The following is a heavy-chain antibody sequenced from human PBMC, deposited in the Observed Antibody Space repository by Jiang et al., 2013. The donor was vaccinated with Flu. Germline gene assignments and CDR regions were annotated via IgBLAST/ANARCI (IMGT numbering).Heavy chain of an antibody. J-gene: IGHJ5*02. Sequence: QLVESGGGLVKPGGSLRLSCAASGFRFSDYSMNWVRQAPGKGLEWVATISSNVDYIYYADSVKGRFTISRDNAKNSLYLQMNSLRVEDTAVYYCASDLRGLDTWFDPWGQGTLVTVSS. CDR3: ASDLRGLDTWFDP. D-gene: IGHD3-16*01. CDR1: GFRFSDYS. CDR2: ISSNVDYI. V-gene: IGHV3-21*01.